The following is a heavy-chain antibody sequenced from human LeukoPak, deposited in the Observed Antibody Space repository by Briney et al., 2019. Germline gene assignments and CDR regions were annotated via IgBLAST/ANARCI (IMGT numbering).Heavy chain of an antibody. J-gene: IGHJ6*02. D-gene: IGHD4-23*01. V-gene: IGHV1-69*13. CDR1: GGTFSSYA. CDR2: IISIFGTA. CDR3: ASRDGGNPGGYYYYGMDV. Sequence: GASVKVSCKASGGTFSSYAISWVRQAPGQGLEWMGGIISIFGTANYAQKFQGRVTITADESTSTAYMELSSLRSEDTAVYYCASRDGGNPGGYYYYGMDVWGQGTTVTVSS.